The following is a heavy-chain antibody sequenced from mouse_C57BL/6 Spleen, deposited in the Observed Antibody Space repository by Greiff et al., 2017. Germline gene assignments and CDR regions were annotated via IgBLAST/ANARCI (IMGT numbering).Heavy chain of an antibody. D-gene: IGHD2-3*01. Sequence: VQLKQSGPELVKPGASVKMSCKASGYTFTDYNMHWVKQSHGKSLEWIGYINPNNGGTSYNQKFKGKATLTVNKSSSTAYMELRSLTSEDSAVYYGARGAYDGYYFYAMDYCGQGTSVTVSS. CDR3: ARGAYDGYYFYAMDY. CDR2: INPNNGGT. V-gene: IGHV1-22*01. J-gene: IGHJ4*01. CDR1: GYTFTDYN.